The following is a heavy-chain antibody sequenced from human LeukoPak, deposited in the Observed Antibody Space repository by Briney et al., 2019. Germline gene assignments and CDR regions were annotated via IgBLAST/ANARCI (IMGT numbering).Heavy chain of an antibody. CDR3: ARVRSDYHHDY. CDR2: ISSSGSAT. D-gene: IGHD3-10*01. V-gene: IGHV3-48*02. J-gene: IGHJ4*02. CDR1: GFTFSIYA. Sequence: PGGSLRLSCAASGFTFSIYAMSWVRQAPGKGLEWISYISSSGSATNYADSVKGRFTSSRDNDKNSMYVQINSLRDEDTAVYYCARVRSDYHHDYWGQGTLVTVYS.